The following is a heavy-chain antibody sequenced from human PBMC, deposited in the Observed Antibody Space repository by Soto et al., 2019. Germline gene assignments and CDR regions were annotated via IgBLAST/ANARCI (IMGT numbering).Heavy chain of an antibody. D-gene: IGHD1-1*01. CDR1: GYTFTSYD. CDR3: AREGTGTTSMDF. V-gene: IGHV1-8*01. Sequence: QVQLVQSGAEVKKPGASVKVSCKASGYTFTSYDITWVRQATGQGLEWMGWMNPNSGNTGYAQKFQGRVTITRNTSISTAYMELSSLRSEDTSVYYGAREGTGTTSMDFWGQGTTVTVSS. CDR2: MNPNSGNT. J-gene: IGHJ6*02.